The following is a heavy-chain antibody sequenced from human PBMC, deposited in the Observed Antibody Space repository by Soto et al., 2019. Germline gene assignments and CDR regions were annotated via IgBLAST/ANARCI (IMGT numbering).Heavy chain of an antibody. CDR3: ARGVGATKAPYYFDY. D-gene: IGHD1-26*01. CDR1: GGTFSSYA. Sequence: SVKVSCKASGGTFSSYAISWVRQAPGQGLEWMGGIIPIFGTANYAQKFQGRVTITADESTSTAYMELSSLRSEDTAVYYCARGVGATKAPYYFDYWGQGTLVTVSS. J-gene: IGHJ4*02. V-gene: IGHV1-69*13. CDR2: IIPIFGTA.